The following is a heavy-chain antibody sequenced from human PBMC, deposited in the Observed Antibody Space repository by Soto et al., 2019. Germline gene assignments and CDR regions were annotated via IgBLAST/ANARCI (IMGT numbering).Heavy chain of an antibody. CDR1: GGTFSSYA. Sequence: SVKVSCKASGGTFSSYAISWVRQAPGQGLEWMGGIIPIFGTANYAQKFQGRVTITADESTSTAYMELSSLRSEDTAVYYCARDPGIVVVVAAKLNYYYGMDVSGQGTKVTVSS. V-gene: IGHV1-69*13. CDR2: IIPIFGTA. CDR3: ARDPGIVVVVAAKLNYYYGMDV. J-gene: IGHJ6*02. D-gene: IGHD2-15*01.